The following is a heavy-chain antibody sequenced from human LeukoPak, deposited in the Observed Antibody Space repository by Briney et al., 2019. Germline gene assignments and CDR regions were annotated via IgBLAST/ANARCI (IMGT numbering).Heavy chain of an antibody. CDR1: GSTFSNYV. V-gene: IGHV3-33*01. CDR3: ARDLDYYGSGSYYNAHSPFDY. D-gene: IGHD3-10*01. CDR2: IWYGGSNK. J-gene: IGHJ4*02. Sequence: PGRSLRLSCAASGSTFSNYVMHWVRQAPGKGLEWVAVIWYGGSNKYYADSVKGRFTISRDNSKNTLYLQMNSLRAEDTAVYYCARDLDYYGSGSYYNAHSPFDYWGQGTLVTVSS.